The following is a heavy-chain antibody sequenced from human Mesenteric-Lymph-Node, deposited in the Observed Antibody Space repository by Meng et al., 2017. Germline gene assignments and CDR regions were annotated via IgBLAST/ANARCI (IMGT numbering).Heavy chain of an antibody. D-gene: IGHD2-8*01. CDR3: ARSRRMLSAFDI. Sequence: GESLKISCAASGFTFSSYDMHWVRQATGKGLEWVSAIGTAGDTYYPGSVKGRFTISRENAKNSLYLQMNSLRAGDTAVYYCARSRRMLSAFDIWGQGTMVTVSS. CDR2: IGTAGDT. CDR1: GFTFSSYD. J-gene: IGHJ3*02. V-gene: IGHV3-13*01.